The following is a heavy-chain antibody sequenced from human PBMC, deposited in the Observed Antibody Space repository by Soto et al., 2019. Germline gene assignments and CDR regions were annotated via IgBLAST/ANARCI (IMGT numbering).Heavy chain of an antibody. J-gene: IGHJ6*01. CDR1: VGSFSGYY. V-gene: IGHV4-34*01. Sequence: SETLSLTCAVYVGSFSGYYWSCIRHPPGKWLEWIGEINHSGSTNYNPSLKSRVTISVDTSKNQFSLKLSSVTAADTAVYYCARGYNVVVPAANYYYYGMQVWGQGTTVTVSS. CDR3: ARGYNVVVPAANYYYYGMQV. D-gene: IGHD2-2*01. CDR2: INHSGST.